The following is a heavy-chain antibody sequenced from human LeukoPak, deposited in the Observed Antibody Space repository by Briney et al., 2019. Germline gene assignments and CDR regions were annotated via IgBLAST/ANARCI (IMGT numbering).Heavy chain of an antibody. CDR2: IYFSGST. CDR1: GGSVSSGSYY. J-gene: IGHJ4*02. CDR3: AREGSSSFHY. V-gene: IGHV4-61*01. Sequence: SETPSLTCTVSGGSVSSGSYYWSWIRQPPGKGLEWIGYIYFSGSTNYNPSLKSRVTMSVDSSKNQFSLKLSSVTAADTAVHYCAREGSSSFHYWGQGTLVTVSS. D-gene: IGHD6-13*01.